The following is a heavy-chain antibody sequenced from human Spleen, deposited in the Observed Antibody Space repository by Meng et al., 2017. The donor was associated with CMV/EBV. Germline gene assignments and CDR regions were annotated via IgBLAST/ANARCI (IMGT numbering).Heavy chain of an antibody. CDR3: ARGVDYASGTFDY. CDR2: IYHSGST. V-gene: IGHV4-4*01. CDR1: GDSISRSNW. D-gene: IGHD3-10*01. J-gene: IGHJ4*02. Sequence: FPGDSISRSNWWTWVRQPPGKGLEWIGEIYHSGSTNYNPSLKSRVTISLDKSKNQFSLRLSSVTAADTAVYFCARGVDYASGTFDYWGQGTLVTVSS.